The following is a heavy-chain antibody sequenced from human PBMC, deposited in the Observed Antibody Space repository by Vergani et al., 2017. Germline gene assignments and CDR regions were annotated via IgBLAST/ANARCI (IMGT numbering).Heavy chain of an antibody. J-gene: IGHJ3*01. D-gene: IGHD2-2*01. CDR3: AREYSSTSGRAFDF. Sequence: EVQLVESGGGLIQTGRSLRLSCVGSGFTFDDYAMHWVRQAPGKGLEWVAGLSWNSGFISYADSVKGRFTISRDNAKNSLYLQMDSLRAEDTAVYYCAREYSSTSGRAFDFWGQGTKVTVSS. CDR1: GFTFDDYA. CDR2: LSWNSGFI. V-gene: IGHV3-9*01.